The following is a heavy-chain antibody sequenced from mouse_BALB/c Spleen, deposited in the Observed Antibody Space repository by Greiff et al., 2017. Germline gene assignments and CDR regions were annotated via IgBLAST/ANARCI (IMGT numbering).Heavy chain of an antibody. Sequence: VQLQQSGPELVKPGASVKISCKASGYTFTDYYMNWVKQSHGKSLEWIGLVNPNNGGTSYNQKFKGKATLTVDKSSSTAYMELRSLTSEDSAVYYCAKEAYYRYDRAYWGQGTLVTVSA. V-gene: IGHV1-26*01. CDR1: GYTFTDYY. CDR2: VNPNNGGT. J-gene: IGHJ3*01. CDR3: AKEAYYRYDRAY. D-gene: IGHD2-14*01.